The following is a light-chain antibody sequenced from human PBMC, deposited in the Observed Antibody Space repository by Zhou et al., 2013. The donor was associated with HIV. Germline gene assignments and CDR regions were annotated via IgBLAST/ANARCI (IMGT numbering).Light chain of an antibody. CDR3: QQYYSYSYT. J-gene: IGKJ2*01. CDR1: QNINSW. Sequence: DIQMTQSPSTLSASVRDRVTITCRASQNINSWLAWYQQKPGKAPKLLIYNTSSLQSGVPSRFSGSGSGTEFTLTISSLQPDDFATYYCQQYYSYSYTFGQGTKVEIK. CDR2: NTS. V-gene: IGKV1-5*03.